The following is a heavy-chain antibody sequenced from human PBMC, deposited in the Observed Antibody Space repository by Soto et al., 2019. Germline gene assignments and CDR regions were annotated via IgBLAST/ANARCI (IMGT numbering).Heavy chain of an antibody. CDR3: ARHDYSNLRYYYYMDV. Sequence: PVGSLRLSCAACGFTVSSNYMSWFRQAPGKGLEWVSVIYSGGSTYYADSVKGRFTISRDNSKNTLYLQMNSLRAEDTAVYYCARHDYSNLRYYYYMDVWGKGTTVTVSS. J-gene: IGHJ6*03. CDR2: IYSGGST. V-gene: IGHV3-66*04. D-gene: IGHD4-4*01. CDR1: GFTVSSNY.